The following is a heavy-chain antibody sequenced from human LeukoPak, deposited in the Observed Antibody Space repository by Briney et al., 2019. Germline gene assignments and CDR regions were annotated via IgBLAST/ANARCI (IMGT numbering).Heavy chain of an antibody. V-gene: IGHV3-30-3*01. Sequence: PGGSLRLSCAASGFTFGSHTMHWVRQAPGKGLEWVAIISYDGNNKYYADSVRGRFTISRDNSKSTLYLQINSLRAEDTAVYYCARVGPPYGDYRNYFDYWGQGTLVTVSS. CDR2: ISYDGNNK. CDR3: ARVGPPYGDYRNYFDY. D-gene: IGHD4-17*01. J-gene: IGHJ4*02. CDR1: GFTFGSHT.